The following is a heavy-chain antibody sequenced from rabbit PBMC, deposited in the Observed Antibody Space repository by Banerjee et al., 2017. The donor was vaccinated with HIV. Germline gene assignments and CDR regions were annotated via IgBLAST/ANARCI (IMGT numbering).Heavy chain of an antibody. Sequence: QSLEESGGDLVKPGASLTLTCTASGFSFSSSYYMCWVRQAPGKGLEWIACIYAGGSGSTWYASWAKGRFTISKTSSTTVTLQMTSLTAADTATYFCARATYGASDYADAWGPGTLVTVS. CDR1: GFSFSSSYY. CDR2: IYAGGSGST. D-gene: IGHD2-1*01. J-gene: IGHJ2*01. CDR3: ARATYGASDYADA. V-gene: IGHV1S40*01.